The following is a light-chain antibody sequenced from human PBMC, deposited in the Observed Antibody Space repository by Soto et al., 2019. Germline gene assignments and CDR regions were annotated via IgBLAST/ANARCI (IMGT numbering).Light chain of an antibody. CDR3: QHFGYPQWT. J-gene: IGKJ1*01. CDR1: QIGSGNY. CDR2: ATS. Sequence: ELVLTQSPGTLSLSPGDSAALSCKASQIGSGNYLSWYQQKSGQAPRLLIYATSTRAPGIPDRSSGSGSATDFSLIISRLEPEDSAVYYCQHFGYPQWTFGRGTKVDIK. V-gene: IGKV3-20*01.